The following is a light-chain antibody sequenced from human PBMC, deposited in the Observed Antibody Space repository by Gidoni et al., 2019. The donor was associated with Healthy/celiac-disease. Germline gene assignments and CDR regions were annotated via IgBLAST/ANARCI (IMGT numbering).Light chain of an antibody. CDR2: GNS. V-gene: IGLV1-40*01. CDR3: QSYDSSLSGSG. Sequence: STLPQPPPVSGALGPRVTISCTGSSSNIGAGYDVHWYQQLPGTAPKLLIYGNSNRPSGVPDRFSGSKSGTSASLAITGLQAEDEADYYCQSYDSSLSGSGFGGGTKLTVL. CDR1: SSNIGAGYD. J-gene: IGLJ2*01.